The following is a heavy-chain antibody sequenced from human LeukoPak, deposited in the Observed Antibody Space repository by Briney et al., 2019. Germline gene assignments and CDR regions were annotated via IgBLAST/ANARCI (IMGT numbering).Heavy chain of an antibody. CDR1: GVTFSSYA. J-gene: IGHJ4*02. Sequence: PGGSLRLSCAASGVTFSSYAMHWVRQAPGKGLEWVAVISYDGSNKYYADSVKGRFTISRDNSKNTLYLQMNSLRAEDTAVYYCAREAYDFWSGYYIPNPFDYWGQGTLATVSS. D-gene: IGHD3-3*01. CDR2: ISYDGSNK. V-gene: IGHV3-30*01. CDR3: AREAYDFWSGYYIPNPFDY.